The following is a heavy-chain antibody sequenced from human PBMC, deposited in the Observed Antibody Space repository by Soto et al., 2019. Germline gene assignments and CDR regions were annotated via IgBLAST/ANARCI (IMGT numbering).Heavy chain of an antibody. D-gene: IGHD6-19*01. V-gene: IGHV1-3*05. J-gene: IGHJ4*02. CDR2: INAGNGNT. Sequence: QVQLVQSGAEEKKPGASVKVSCKASGYTFTGYAMHWVRQAPGQRLEWMGWINAGNGNTKYSQKFKGRVTITRDTSASTAYMELSSLRSEDTAVYYCARAVAVPADFDYWGPGTLVTVSS. CDR3: ARAVAVPADFDY. CDR1: GYTFTGYA.